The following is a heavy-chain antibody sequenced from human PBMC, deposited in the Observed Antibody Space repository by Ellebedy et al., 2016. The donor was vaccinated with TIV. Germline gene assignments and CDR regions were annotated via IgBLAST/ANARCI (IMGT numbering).Heavy chain of an antibody. CDR2: VNTHKGNI. CDR1: GYTLSNYG. J-gene: IGHJ1*01. V-gene: IGHV1-18*01. D-gene: IGHD1-26*01. Sequence: ASVKVSXXASGYTLSNYGISWLRQVPGQGLEWMGWVNTHKGNINYAPKFRGRVTMTIDTSTSTAYMELRSLGSDDTAVYYCTKDDRFSGTWYSAYFQYWGQGTLVTVSS. CDR3: TKDDRFSGTWYSAYFQY.